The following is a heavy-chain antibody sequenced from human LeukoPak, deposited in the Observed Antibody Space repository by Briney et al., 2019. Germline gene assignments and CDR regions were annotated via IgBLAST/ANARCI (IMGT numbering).Heavy chain of an antibody. J-gene: IGHJ4*02. D-gene: IGHD7-27*01. CDR2: IRGSRSGLGSGM. CDR1: RFIFSDYS. Sequence: GGSLRLSCAASRFIFSDYSMNWVRQAPGKGLEWISNIRGSRSGLGSGMYYADSVRGRFTISRDDAKNSLYLQMSSLRAEDTAFYYCARDNNWGFDYWGQGTLVTVSS. V-gene: IGHV3-48*04. CDR3: ARDNNWGFDY.